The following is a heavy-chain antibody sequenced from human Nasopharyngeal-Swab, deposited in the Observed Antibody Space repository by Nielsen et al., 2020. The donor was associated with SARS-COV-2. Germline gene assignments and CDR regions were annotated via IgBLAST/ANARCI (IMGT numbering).Heavy chain of an antibody. Sequence: WIRQPPGKGLEWIGYIYYSGSTYYNPSLKSRVTISVDTSKNQFSLKLSSVTAADTAVYFCARCGFLEWSLMRAGGYYFDYWGQGTLVTVSS. J-gene: IGHJ4*02. D-gene: IGHD3-3*01. CDR3: ARCGFLEWSLMRAGGYYFDY. CDR2: IYYSGST. V-gene: IGHV4-31*02.